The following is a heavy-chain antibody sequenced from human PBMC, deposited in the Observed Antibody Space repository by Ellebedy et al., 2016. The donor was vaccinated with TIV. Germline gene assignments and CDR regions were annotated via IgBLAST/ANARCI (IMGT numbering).Heavy chain of an antibody. Sequence: SETLSLTCAVHGGSFSGYYWSWIRQPPGKGLEWIGEINHSGSTNYNPSLKSRVTISVDTSKNQFSLKLSSVTAADTAVYYCARQYDSGSYYWVDYWGQGTLVTVSS. V-gene: IGHV4-34*01. J-gene: IGHJ4*02. CDR2: INHSGST. D-gene: IGHD3-10*01. CDR1: GGSFSGYY. CDR3: ARQYDSGSYYWVDY.